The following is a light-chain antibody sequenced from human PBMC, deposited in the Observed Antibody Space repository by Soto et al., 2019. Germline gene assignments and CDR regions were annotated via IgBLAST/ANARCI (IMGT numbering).Light chain of an antibody. V-gene: IGKV3-11*01. Sequence: EILLTQSPSTLSLSPGERATLSCRASQSVSSYLAWYQQKPGQAPRLLIYDASNRATGIPARYSGSGSGTDFTLTISSLEPEDFEVYYCQQRSNWAITFGQGTRLEIK. CDR2: DAS. CDR1: QSVSSY. CDR3: QQRSNWAIT. J-gene: IGKJ5*01.